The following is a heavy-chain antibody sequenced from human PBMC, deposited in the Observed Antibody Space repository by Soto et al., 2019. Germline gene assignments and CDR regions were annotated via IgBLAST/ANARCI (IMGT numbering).Heavy chain of an antibody. J-gene: IGHJ4*02. CDR3: AKGQRGISTYYYDSSGYFGPDY. Sequence: GGSLRLSCAASGFTFSSYAMSWVRQAPGKGLEWVSAISGSGGSTYYADSVKGRFTISRDNSKNTLYLQMNSLRAEDTAVYYCAKGQRGISTYYYDSSGYFGPDYWGQGTLVTVSS. D-gene: IGHD3-22*01. CDR2: ISGSGGST. CDR1: GFTFSSYA. V-gene: IGHV3-23*01.